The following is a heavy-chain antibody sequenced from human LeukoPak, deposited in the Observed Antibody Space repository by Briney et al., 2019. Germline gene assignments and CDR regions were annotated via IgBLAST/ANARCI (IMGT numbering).Heavy chain of an antibody. CDR1: GYSVTSSW. V-gene: IGHV5-51*01. CDR3: ARGPRWYFDL. Sequence: RGESLKISCRASGYSVTSSWIAWVRQMPGKGLEWMGIIYPGDSDTRYSPSFQGQVTISADKSISTAFLQWSSLKASDTAMYYCARGPRWYFDLWGRGTLVTVSS. CDR2: IYPGDSDT. J-gene: IGHJ2*01.